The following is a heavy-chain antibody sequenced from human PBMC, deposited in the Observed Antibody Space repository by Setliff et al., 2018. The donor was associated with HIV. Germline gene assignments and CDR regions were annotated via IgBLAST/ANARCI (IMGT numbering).Heavy chain of an antibody. V-gene: IGHV4-4*07. CDR2: IYSSGRT. D-gene: IGHD6-13*01. Sequence: SETLSLTCTVSGGSISNYYWSWIRQPAEKGLEWIGRIYSSGRTNYNPSLKSRVTMSLDTSKNQFSLKLSSVTAADTAFYYCARDSSIWYLNGDDCLDPWGQGTLVTVSS. J-gene: IGHJ5*02. CDR1: GGSISNYY. CDR3: ARDSSIWYLNGDDCLDP.